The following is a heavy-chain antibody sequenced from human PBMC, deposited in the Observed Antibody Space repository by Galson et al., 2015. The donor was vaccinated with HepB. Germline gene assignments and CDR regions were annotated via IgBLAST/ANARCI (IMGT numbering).Heavy chain of an antibody. J-gene: IGHJ5*02. CDR1: GFTVSSQY. V-gene: IGHV3-66*04. CDR3: ASHYYGDYGNWFDP. Sequence: SLRLSCAASGFTVSSQYMSWVRQAPGKGLEWVSVIYSGGSTYYADSVKGRFTISRDNSKNTLYLQMNSLRAEDTAVYYCASHYYGDYGNWFDPWGQGTLVTVSS. CDR2: IYSGGST. D-gene: IGHD4-17*01.